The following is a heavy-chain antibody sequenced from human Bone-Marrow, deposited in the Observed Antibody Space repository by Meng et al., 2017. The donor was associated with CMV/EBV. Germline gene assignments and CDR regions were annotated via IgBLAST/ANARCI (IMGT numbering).Heavy chain of an antibody. D-gene: IGHD6-13*01. CDR2: ISAYNGNT. J-gene: IGHJ6*02. Sequence: ASVKVSCKASGYTFTSYGISWVRQAPGQGLEWMGWISAYNGNTNYAQKLQGRVTITTDESTSTAYMELSSLRSEDTAVYYCARSWLIAADYYYYGMDVWGRGTTVTVSS. V-gene: IGHV1-18*01. CDR1: GYTFTSYG. CDR3: ARSWLIAADYYYYGMDV.